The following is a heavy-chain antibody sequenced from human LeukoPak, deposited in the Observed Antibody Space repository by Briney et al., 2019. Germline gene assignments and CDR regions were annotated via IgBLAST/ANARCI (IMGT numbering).Heavy chain of an antibody. CDR3: ARGTRTVTTRSNWFDP. CDR2: ISAYNGNT. Sequence: ASVKVSCKASGYTFTSYGISWVRQAPEQGLEWMGWISAYNGNTNYAQKLQGRVTMTTDTSTSTAYMELRSLRSDDTAVYYCARGTRTVTTRSNWFDPWGQGTLVTVSS. CDR1: GYTFTSYG. J-gene: IGHJ5*02. D-gene: IGHD4-17*01. V-gene: IGHV1-18*01.